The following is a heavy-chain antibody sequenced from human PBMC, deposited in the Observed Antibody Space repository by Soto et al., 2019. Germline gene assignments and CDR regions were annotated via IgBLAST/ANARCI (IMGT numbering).Heavy chain of an antibody. V-gene: IGHV4-31*11. CDR3: ARVGAAPPYNWFDP. Sequence: SETLSLTCAVSGGSISSGGYYWSWIRQQPGKGLEWIGYIYYSGSTYYNPSLKSRVTISVDTSKNQFSLKLSSVTAADTAVYYCARVGAAPPYNWFDPWGQGTLVTVSS. CDR2: IYYSGST. CDR1: GGSISSGGYY. J-gene: IGHJ5*02. D-gene: IGHD1-26*01.